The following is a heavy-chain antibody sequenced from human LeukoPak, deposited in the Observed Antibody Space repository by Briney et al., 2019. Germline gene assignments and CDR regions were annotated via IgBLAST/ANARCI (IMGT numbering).Heavy chain of an antibody. CDR1: GFTFRSYG. CDR2: LSYDGSDR. D-gene: IGHD1-1*01. V-gene: IGHV3-30*18. Sequence: GGSLRLSCVAYGFTFRSYGMHWVRQAPGKGPEWVAVLSYDGSDRYYANFVKGRFTISRDNSKNTLFLQTNSMRPEDTAVYYCAKGVSRGVDPTGLEYWGQGTLVTVSS. CDR3: AKGVSRGVDPTGLEY. J-gene: IGHJ4*02.